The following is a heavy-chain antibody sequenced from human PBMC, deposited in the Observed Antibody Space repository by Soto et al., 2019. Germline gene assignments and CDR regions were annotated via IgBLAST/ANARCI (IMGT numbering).Heavy chain of an antibody. CDR2: ITSRGSYT. J-gene: IGHJ6*02. V-gene: IGHV3-11*05. Sequence: QVQLVESGGGLVKPGGSLRLSCAASGLTFSDYYMIWIRQAPGKGLEWVSYITSRGSYTKDADSVQGRFTISRDNAKNSLYLQMNSLRAEDTAVYYCARELDGIDVWGQGTTVTVSS. CDR1: GLTFSDYY. CDR3: ARELDGIDV.